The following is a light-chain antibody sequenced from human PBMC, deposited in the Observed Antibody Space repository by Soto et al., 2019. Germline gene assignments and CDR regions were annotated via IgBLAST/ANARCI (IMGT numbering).Light chain of an antibody. V-gene: IGKV3-20*01. J-gene: IGKJ2*01. CDR1: QSVSSSY. Sequence: EIVLTQSPGTLSLSPGERATLSCRASQSVSSSYLAWYQQKPGQAPRLLIYGASSRATGIPDRFSGSGSGTDFTLSISRLEPEVSAVYYCQQFGDSPMYTFGQGTKLEIK. CDR3: QQFGDSPMYT. CDR2: GAS.